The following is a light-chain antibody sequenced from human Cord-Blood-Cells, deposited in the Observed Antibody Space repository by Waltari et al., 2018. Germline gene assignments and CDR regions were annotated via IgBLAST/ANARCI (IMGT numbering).Light chain of an antibody. Sequence: EIVLTQSPGTLSLSPGERATLPCRASRSVSSSYLAWYQQKPGQAPRLLIYGASSRATGIPDRFSGSGSGTDFTLTISRLEPEDFAVYYCQQYGSSPMYTFGQGTKLEIK. CDR2: GAS. J-gene: IGKJ2*01. V-gene: IGKV3-20*01. CDR1: RSVSSSY. CDR3: QQYGSSPMYT.